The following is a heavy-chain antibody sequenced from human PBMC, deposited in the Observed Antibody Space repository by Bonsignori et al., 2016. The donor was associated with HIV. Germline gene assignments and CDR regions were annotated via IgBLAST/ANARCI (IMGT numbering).Heavy chain of an antibody. D-gene: IGHD2-15*01. V-gene: IGHV1-8*01. CDR2: MNPNSGNT. CDR3: ARAPTQNHCSGGSCYSRAFDI. CDR1: GYTFTSYD. J-gene: IGHJ3*02. Sequence: ASVKVSCKASGYTFTSYDINWVRQATGQGLEWMGWMNPNSGNTGYAQKFQGRVTMTRNTSISTAYMELSSLRSEDTAVYYCARAPTQNHCSGGSCYSRAFDIWGQGTMVTVSS.